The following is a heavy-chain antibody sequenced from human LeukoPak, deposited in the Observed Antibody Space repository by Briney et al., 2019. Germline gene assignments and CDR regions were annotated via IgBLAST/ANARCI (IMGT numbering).Heavy chain of an antibody. CDR3: ARGPQAAAGLYFDY. J-gene: IGHJ4*02. Sequence: SVTLSLTCAVYGGSFSGYYWSWIRQPPGKGLEWIGEINHSGSTNYNPSLKSRVTISVDTSKNQFSLKLSSVPAADTAVYYCARGPQAAAGLYFDYWGQGTLVTVSS. D-gene: IGHD6-13*01. CDR1: GGSFSGYY. CDR2: INHSGST. V-gene: IGHV4-34*01.